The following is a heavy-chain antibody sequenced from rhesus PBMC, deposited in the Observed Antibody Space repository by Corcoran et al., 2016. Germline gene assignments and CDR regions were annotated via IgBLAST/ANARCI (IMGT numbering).Heavy chain of an antibody. V-gene: IGHV4S7*01. D-gene: IGHD2-33*01. J-gene: IGHJ5-1*01. CDR1: GGSLSDDYY. CDR3: ASQHWRRRFDV. CDR2: FHGSSWTT. Sequence: QVQLQESGPGLEKPSETLSLTCAVSGGSLSDDYYWNWIRQPPGKGLQWIANFHGSSWTTNYIPSLKSRVIISTDISNNQFSLKVNSVTAADTAVYYCASQHWRRRFDVWGPGMLVTVSS.